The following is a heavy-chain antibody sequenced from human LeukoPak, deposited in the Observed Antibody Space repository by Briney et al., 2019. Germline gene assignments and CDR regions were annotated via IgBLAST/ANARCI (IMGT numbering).Heavy chain of an antibody. Sequence: GRSPRLSCAEPGVTFSSYGMYWVREAPGKGLEWVADIWYDGSNKYSADSVWGRFTTSRDNSKNTLYLQMTSLRAKNTAVYYCAKDGLGYYYDSSGRDAFDIWGQGTMVTVSS. CDR2: IWYDGSNK. V-gene: IGHV3-33*06. D-gene: IGHD3-22*01. J-gene: IGHJ3*02. CDR1: GVTFSSYG. CDR3: AKDGLGYYYDSSGRDAFDI.